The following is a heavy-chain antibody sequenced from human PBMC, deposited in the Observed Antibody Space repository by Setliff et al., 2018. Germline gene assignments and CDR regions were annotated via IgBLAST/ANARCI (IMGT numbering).Heavy chain of an antibody. Sequence: LRLSCAASGFTFGSYWMSWVRQAPGKGLEWVANIKQDGSEKYYVDSVKGRFTISRDNAKNSLYLQMNSLRAEDTAVYYCARARYCSSTSCYYYYYMDVWGKGTTVTVSS. V-gene: IGHV3-7*01. CDR2: IKQDGSEK. CDR1: GFTFGSYW. J-gene: IGHJ6*03. CDR3: ARARYCSSTSCYYYYYMDV. D-gene: IGHD2-2*01.